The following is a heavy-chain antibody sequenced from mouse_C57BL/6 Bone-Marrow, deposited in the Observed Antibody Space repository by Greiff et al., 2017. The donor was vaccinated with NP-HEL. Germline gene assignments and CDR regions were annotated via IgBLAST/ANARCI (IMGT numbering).Heavy chain of an antibody. J-gene: IGHJ4*01. CDR1: GYTFTSYW. D-gene: IGHD2-5*01. CDR2: INPSNGGT. CDR3: ARDSDYGEGAMDY. V-gene: IGHV1-53*01. Sequence: VHLVESGTELVKPGASVKLSCKASGYTFTSYWMHWVKQRPGQGLEWIGNINPSNGGTNYNEKFKSKATLTVDKSSSTAYMQLSSLTSEDSAVYCCARDSDYGEGAMDYWGQGTSVTVSS.